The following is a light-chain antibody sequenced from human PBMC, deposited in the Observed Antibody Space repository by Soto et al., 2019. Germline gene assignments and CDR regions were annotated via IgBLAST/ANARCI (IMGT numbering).Light chain of an antibody. V-gene: IGLV2-8*01. CDR1: SSDVGGYDY. Sequence: QSALTQPPSASGSPGQSVTISCIGTSSDVGGYDYVSWYQQHPGKAPKLIISEVSKRPSGVPDRFSSSKSGNTASLTVSGPQVEDGADYSSPSYAGNNIFCVLGPGTK. CDR3: PSYAGNNIFCV. CDR2: EVS. J-gene: IGLJ1*01.